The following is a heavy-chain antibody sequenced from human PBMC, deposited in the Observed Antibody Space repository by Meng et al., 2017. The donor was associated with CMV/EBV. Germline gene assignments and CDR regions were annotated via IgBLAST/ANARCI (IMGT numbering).Heavy chain of an antibody. CDR3: ARELRDDYTWGFFDY. CDR2: VFGGAST. J-gene: IGHJ4*02. V-gene: IGHV3-66*02. D-gene: IGHD5-24*01. CDR1: GFTVSGNY. Sequence: GGSLRLSCAASGFTVSGNYMSWVRQAPGKGLEWGSVVFGGASTDYADSVKGRFTISRDNSKNMLYLQMNSLRAEDTAVYYCARELRDDYTWGFFDYWGQGTLVTVSS.